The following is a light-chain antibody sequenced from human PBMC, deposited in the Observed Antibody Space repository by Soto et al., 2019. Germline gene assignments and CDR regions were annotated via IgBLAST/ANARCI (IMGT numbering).Light chain of an antibody. Sequence: EVVLTQSPATLSLSPGDRATLSCRASQSVSSYLAWYQQKPGQAPRLLVYDSSNRAPGIPAKFSGSGSGSDFTLTISSLEPEDFAVYYCQQSYSWPPLFILGPGTNVDIK. CDR2: DSS. CDR1: QSVSSY. CDR3: QQSYSWPPLFI. V-gene: IGKV3-11*01. J-gene: IGKJ3*01.